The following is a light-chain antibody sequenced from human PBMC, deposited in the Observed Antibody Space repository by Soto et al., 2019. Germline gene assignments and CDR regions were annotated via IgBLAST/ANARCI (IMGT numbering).Light chain of an antibody. CDR3: QSYDSSVV. Sequence: QSVLTQPPSVSGAPGQRVTISCTGSSSNIGAGFDVHWYQQFPGTAPKLLIYRNTNRPSGVPDRFSGSKSDSSASLAITGLQAEDEADYYCQSYDSSVVFGTGTKLTVL. CDR2: RNT. CDR1: SSNIGAGFD. J-gene: IGLJ1*01. V-gene: IGLV1-40*01.